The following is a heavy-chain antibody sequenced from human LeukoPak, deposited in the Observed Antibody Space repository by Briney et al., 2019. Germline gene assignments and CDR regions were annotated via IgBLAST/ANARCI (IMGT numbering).Heavy chain of an antibody. V-gene: IGHV3-21*01. CDR1: GFTFSSYS. D-gene: IGHD3-22*01. CDR3: ARDDSHGYHFFDS. Sequence: PGGSLRLSCAASGFTFSSYSMNWIRQAPGKGLEWVSSISGSGEFIYYGDSVKGRVTISRDNGKNSLYLQMNSVRPEYMAVYYCARDDSHGYHFFDSWGRGTLVTVSS. CDR2: ISGSGEFI. J-gene: IGHJ4*02.